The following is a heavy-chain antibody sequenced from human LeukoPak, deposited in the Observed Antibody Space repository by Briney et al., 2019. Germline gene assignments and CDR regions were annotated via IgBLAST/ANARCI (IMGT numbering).Heavy chain of an antibody. CDR1: GFTVSTNY. V-gene: IGHV3-23*01. CDR3: AKDCSSGYYYFDY. CDR2: ISGSDGSI. J-gene: IGHJ4*02. Sequence: PGGSLRLSCAVSGFTVSTNYMTWVRQAPGKGLEWVSSISGSDGSIYYADSVKGRFTISRDNSKNTLYLQMNNLRAEDTAIYYCAKDCSSGYYYFDYWGQGTLVTVSS. D-gene: IGHD3-22*01.